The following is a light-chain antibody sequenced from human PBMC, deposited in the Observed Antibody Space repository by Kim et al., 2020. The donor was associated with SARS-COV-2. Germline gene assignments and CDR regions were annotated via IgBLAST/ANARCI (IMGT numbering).Light chain of an antibody. V-gene: IGKV1-27*01. Sequence: DIQLTQSPSSLSASVGDRVTITCRVSQGLSSYLNWYRQKPGKVPKLLIYSASNLQSGVPSRFSGSGSGTDFTLTISSLQPEGVATYYGQRTYKAPRGTFGRGSQVDIK. CDR1: QGLSSY. CDR3: QRTYKAPRGT. CDR2: SAS. J-gene: IGKJ4*01.